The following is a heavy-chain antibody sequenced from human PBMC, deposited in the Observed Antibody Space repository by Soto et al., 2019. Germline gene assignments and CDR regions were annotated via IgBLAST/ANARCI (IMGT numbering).Heavy chain of an antibody. V-gene: IGHV3-23*01. J-gene: IGHJ3*02. Sequence: EVQLLESGGGLVQPGGSLRLSCAASGLIFSNYAMCWVRQDPGKGPEWVSSISGSGGITYYADSVKGRFTVSRDNSKNTLYLQMNSLRAEDTAVYYCAKKYISGGADVFDIWGQGTLVSVSS. CDR1: GLIFSNYA. D-gene: IGHD2-21*01. CDR2: ISGSGGIT. CDR3: AKKYISGGADVFDI.